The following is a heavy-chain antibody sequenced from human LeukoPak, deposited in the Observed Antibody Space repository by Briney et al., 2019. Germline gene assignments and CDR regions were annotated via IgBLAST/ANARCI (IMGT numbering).Heavy chain of an antibody. Sequence: LSLTCAVSGGSISRSGYSWSWIRQPPGKGLEWVSYISSSGSTIYYADSVKGRFTISRDNAKNSLYLQMNSLRAEDTAVYYCAELGITMIGGVWGKGTTVTISS. J-gene: IGHJ6*04. CDR1: GGSISRSGYS. CDR3: AELGITMIGGV. D-gene: IGHD3-10*02. V-gene: IGHV3-11*04. CDR2: ISSSGSTI.